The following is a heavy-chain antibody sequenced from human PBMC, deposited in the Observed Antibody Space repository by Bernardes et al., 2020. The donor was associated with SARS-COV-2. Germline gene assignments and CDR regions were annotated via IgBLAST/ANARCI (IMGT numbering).Heavy chain of an antibody. CDR1: GFTFSSYW. CDR2: INSDGSST. Sequence: GWSLSLSCAASGFTFSSYWMHWVRQAPGKGLVWVSRINSDGSSTSYADSVKGRFTISRDNAKNTLYLQMNSLRAEDTAVYYCAREMGYSYGYYYYGMDVWGQGTTVTVSS. D-gene: IGHD5-18*01. CDR3: AREMGYSYGYYYYGMDV. V-gene: IGHV3-74*01. J-gene: IGHJ6*02.